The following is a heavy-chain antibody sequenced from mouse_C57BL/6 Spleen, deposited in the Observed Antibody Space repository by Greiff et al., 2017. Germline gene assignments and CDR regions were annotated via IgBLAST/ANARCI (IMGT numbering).Heavy chain of an antibody. V-gene: IGHV1-53*01. Sequence: QVQLQQPGTELVKPGASVKLSCKASGYTFTSYWMHWVKQRPGPGLEWIGNINPSNGGTNYNEKFKSKATLTVDKSSSTAYMQLSSLTSEDSAVYYCARGGVGYFWYLGVWGTGTTVTVPS. CDR2: INPSNGGT. J-gene: IGHJ1*03. CDR1: GYTFTSYW. CDR3: ARGGVGYFWYLGV. D-gene: IGHD2-3*01.